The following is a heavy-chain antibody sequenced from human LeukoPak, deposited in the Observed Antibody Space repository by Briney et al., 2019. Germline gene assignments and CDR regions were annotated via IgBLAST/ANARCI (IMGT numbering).Heavy chain of an antibody. D-gene: IGHD4-17*01. CDR2: IYTSGST. Sequence: SQTLSLTCTVSGGSLSCGSYYWSWIRQPAGKGLEWIGPIYTSGSTNYNPSLKSRDTISVDTSKNQFSLKPSSVTAADTAVYYCARNGGDYVPSHAFDIWGQGTMVTVSP. CDR1: GGSLSCGSYY. J-gene: IGHJ3*02. CDR3: ARNGGDYVPSHAFDI. V-gene: IGHV4-61*02.